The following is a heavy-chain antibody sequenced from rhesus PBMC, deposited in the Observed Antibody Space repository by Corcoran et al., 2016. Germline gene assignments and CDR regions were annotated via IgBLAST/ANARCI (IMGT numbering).Heavy chain of an antibody. CDR1: GGSISDAYY. CDR3: ARDMRYSGLDY. V-gene: IGHV4-106*01. D-gene: IGHD5-24*01. J-gene: IGHJ4*01. Sequence: QVQLQESGPGLVKPSETLSLTCAVSGGSISDAYYWSWIRQPPGMGLEWMWYIYGSGWCASSNPTLKSRVAISTCTAKHRFAMILGSVTAATTAVYYCARDMRYSGLDYWGQGVLVTVSS. CDR2: IYGSGWCA.